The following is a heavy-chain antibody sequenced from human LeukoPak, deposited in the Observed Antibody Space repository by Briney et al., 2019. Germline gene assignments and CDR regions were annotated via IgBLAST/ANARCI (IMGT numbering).Heavy chain of an antibody. V-gene: IGHV4-61*02. J-gene: IGHJ4*02. D-gene: IGHD2-2*01. Sequence: SQTLSLTCTVYGDSISSGNYYWSWIRQPAGKGLEWIGRIYTSGSTNYNPSLKSRVTISVDTSKNQFSLKLSSVTAADTAVYYCARGEYQPLFSYWGQGTLVTVSS. CDR2: IYTSGST. CDR1: GDSISSGNYY. CDR3: ARGEYQPLFSY.